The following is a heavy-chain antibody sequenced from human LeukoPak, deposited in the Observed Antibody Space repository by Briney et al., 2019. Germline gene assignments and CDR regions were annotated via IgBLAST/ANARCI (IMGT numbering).Heavy chain of an antibody. J-gene: IGHJ4*02. CDR1: GFTFSSYE. Sequence: PGGSLRLSCAASGFTFSSYEMNWVRQAPGKGLEWVSYISSSGSTIYYADSVKGRFTISRDNAKNSLYLQMNGLRAEDTAVYYCAKGDKYSSTWGSSRFGRAIDYWGQGTLVTVSS. CDR2: ISSSGSTI. CDR3: AKGDKYSSTWGSSRFGRAIDY. D-gene: IGHD6-13*01. V-gene: IGHV3-48*03.